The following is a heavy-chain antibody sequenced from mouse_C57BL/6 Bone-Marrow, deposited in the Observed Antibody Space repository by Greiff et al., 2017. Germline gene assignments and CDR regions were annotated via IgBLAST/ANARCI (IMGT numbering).Heavy chain of an antibody. CDR1: GYSFTGYF. CDR2: INPYNGDT. Sequence: VQLQQSGPELVKPGASVKISCKASGYSFTGYFMNWVMQSHGKSLEWIGRINPYNGDTFYNQKFKGKATLTVDKSSSTAHMELRSLASEDSAVYYCARLFDGGSYRYYAMDYWGQGTSVTVSS. D-gene: IGHD1-1*02. J-gene: IGHJ4*01. V-gene: IGHV1-20*02. CDR3: ARLFDGGSYRYYAMDY.